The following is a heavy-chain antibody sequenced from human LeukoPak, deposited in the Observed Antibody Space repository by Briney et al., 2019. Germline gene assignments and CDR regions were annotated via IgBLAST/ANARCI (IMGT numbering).Heavy chain of an antibody. CDR2: ISGSGVSS. J-gene: IGHJ4*02. CDR3: AKIPSAAWVFDY. V-gene: IGHV3-23*01. Sequence: SGGSLRPSCGASGFTFNSYAMSWVRQAPGKGLEWVSAISGSGVSSYYADSVKGRFTISRDNSKNTLYLQMNSLRAEDTALYYCAKIPSAAWVFDYWGQGTLVTVSS. CDR1: GFTFNSYA. D-gene: IGHD6-13*01.